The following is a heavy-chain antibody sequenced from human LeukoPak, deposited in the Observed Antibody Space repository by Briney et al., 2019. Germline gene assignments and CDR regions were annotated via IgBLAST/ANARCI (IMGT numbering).Heavy chain of an antibody. CDR3: ARHAGVAATGGGYYYYYYGMDV. CDR1: GGSISSYY. CDR2: IYYSGST. J-gene: IGHJ6*02. V-gene: IGHV4-59*08. Sequence: SETLSLTCTVSGGSISSYYWSWLRQPPGKGLEWIGYIYYSGSTNYNPSLKSRVTISVDTSKNQFSLKLSSVTAADTAVYYCARHAGVAATGGGYYYYYYGMDVWGQGTTVTVSS. D-gene: IGHD2-15*01.